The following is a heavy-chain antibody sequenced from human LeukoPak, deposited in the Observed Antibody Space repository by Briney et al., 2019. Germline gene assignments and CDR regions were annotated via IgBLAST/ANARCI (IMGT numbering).Heavy chain of an antibody. CDR1: GFTFSSYS. V-gene: IGHV3-48*04. D-gene: IGHD6-13*01. J-gene: IGHJ5*02. CDR2: ISSSSSTI. Sequence: QPGGSLRLSCAASGFTFSSYSMNWVRQAPGKGLEWGSYISSSSSTIYYADSVKGRFTISRDNAKNSLYLQMNSLRAEDTAVYYCARDISSSSWNWFDPWGQGTLVTVSS. CDR3: ARDISSSSWNWFDP.